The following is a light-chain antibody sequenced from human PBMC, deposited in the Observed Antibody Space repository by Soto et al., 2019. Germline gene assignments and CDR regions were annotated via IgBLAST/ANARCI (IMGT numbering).Light chain of an antibody. CDR3: QQYGSSLTWT. V-gene: IGKV3-20*01. CDR2: GAS. Sequence: EIVLTQSPGTLSLSPGERATLSCRASQSVSSSYLAWYQQKPGQDPRLLIYGASSKATGIPDRFSGSGSGTDFTLTISRLEPEDFAVYYCQQYGSSLTWTFGQGTKV. J-gene: IGKJ1*01. CDR1: QSVSSSY.